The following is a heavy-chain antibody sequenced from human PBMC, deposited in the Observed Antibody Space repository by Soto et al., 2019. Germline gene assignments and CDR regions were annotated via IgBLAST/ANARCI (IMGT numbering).Heavy chain of an antibody. CDR2: ISGSGGST. J-gene: IGHJ4*02. CDR3: AKDTIGGWSVENY. CDR1: GFTFSSYS. Sequence: GESXRLSCASSGFTFSSYSMIWVRQAPGKGLEWVSAISGSGGSTYYADSVKGRFTISRDNSKNTLYLQMNSLRAEDTAVYYCAKDTIGGWSVENYWGQGTLVTVSS. D-gene: IGHD5-12*01. V-gene: IGHV3-23*01.